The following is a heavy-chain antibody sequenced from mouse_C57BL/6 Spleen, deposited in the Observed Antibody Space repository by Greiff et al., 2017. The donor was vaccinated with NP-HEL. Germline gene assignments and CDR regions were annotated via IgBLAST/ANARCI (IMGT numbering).Heavy chain of an antibody. CDR1: GYTFTSYW. CDR2: IHPNSGST. Sequence: VQLQQSGAELVKPGASVKLSCKASGYTFTSYWMHWVKQRPGQGLEWIGMIHPNSGSTNYNEKFKSKATLTVDKSSSTAYMQLSSLTSEDSAVYYCATVVATLDYFDYWGQGTTLTVSS. CDR3: ATVVATLDYFDY. V-gene: IGHV1-64*01. J-gene: IGHJ2*01. D-gene: IGHD1-1*01.